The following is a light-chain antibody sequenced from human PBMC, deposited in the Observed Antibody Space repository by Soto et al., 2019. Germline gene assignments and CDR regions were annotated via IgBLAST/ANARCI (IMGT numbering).Light chain of an antibody. CDR1: QGISSY. Sequence: IQLTQSPSSLSASVGDRVTITCRASQGISSYLAWYQQKPGKAPKLLIYAASTLQSGVPSRFSGSGSGTDFTLTISSRQPEDFATYYCQQLNSYPSFGGGTKVEIK. V-gene: IGKV1-9*01. J-gene: IGKJ4*01. CDR2: AAS. CDR3: QQLNSYPS.